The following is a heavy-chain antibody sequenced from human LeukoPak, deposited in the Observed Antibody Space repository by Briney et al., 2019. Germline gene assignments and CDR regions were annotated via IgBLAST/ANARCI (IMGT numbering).Heavy chain of an antibody. CDR3: ARVPNYHGSGSYLNWFDP. CDR2: IIPILGIA. Sequence: SVKVSCKASGGTFSSDTISWVRQAPGQGLEWMGRIIPILGIANYAQKFQGRVTITADKSTSTAYMELSSLRSEDTAVYYCARVPNYHGSGSYLNWFDPWGQGTLVTVSS. V-gene: IGHV1-69*02. CDR1: GGTFSSDT. D-gene: IGHD3-10*01. J-gene: IGHJ5*02.